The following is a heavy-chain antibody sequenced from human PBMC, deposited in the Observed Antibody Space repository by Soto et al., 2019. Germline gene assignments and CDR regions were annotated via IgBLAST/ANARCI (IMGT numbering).Heavy chain of an antibody. CDR1: GFTFSSYA. Sequence: GGSLRLSCAASGFTFSSYAMSWVPQAPGKGLEWVSAISGSGGSTYYADSVKGRFTISRDNSKNTLYLQMNSLRAEDTAVYYCAKEVRPPYYYDSSGYTLDYYGMDVWGQGTTVTVSS. CDR3: AKEVRPPYYYDSSGYTLDYYGMDV. J-gene: IGHJ6*02. V-gene: IGHV3-23*01. CDR2: ISGSGGST. D-gene: IGHD3-22*01.